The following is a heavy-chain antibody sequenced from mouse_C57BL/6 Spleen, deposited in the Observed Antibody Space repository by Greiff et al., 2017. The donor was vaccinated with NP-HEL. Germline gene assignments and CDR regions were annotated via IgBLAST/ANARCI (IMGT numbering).Heavy chain of an antibody. J-gene: IGHJ1*03. V-gene: IGHV1-52*01. D-gene: IGHD2-3*01. CDR1: GYTFTSYW. Sequence: QVQLKQPGAELVRPGSSVKLSCKASGYTFTSYWMHWVKQRPIQGLEWIGNIDPSDSETHYNQKFKDKATLTVDKSSSTAYMQLSSLTSEDSAVYDSARDWDGCGSWYFDVWGTGTTVTVSS. CDR3: ARDWDGCGSWYFDV. CDR2: IDPSDSET.